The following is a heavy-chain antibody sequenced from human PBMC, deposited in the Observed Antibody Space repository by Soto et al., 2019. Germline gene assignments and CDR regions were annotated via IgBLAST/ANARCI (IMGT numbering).Heavy chain of an antibody. CDR1: GFIFSTYA. CDR2: IWYDGSEK. J-gene: IGHJ4*02. Sequence: QVQVVESGGGVVQPGGSLRLSCAASGFIFSTYAMHWVRQAPGKGLEWVAVIWYDGSEKYYADSVKGRFTISRDNSKNMLYLQMNSLRAEDTAVYYCATARPPDPHGFDSWGQGTLVTVSS. V-gene: IGHV3-33*01. CDR3: ATARPPDPHGFDS.